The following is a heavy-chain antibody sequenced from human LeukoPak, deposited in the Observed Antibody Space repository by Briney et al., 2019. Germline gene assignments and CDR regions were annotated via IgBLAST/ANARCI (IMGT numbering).Heavy chain of an antibody. J-gene: IGHJ3*02. CDR3: ARDHYSGYDDAFDI. CDR1: GFTFSGYS. CDR2: ISSSSSTI. V-gene: IGHV3-48*04. Sequence: PGGSLRLSCAASGFTFSGYSMNWVRQAPGKGLEWVSYISSSSSTIYYADSVKGRFTISRDNAKNSLYLQMNSLRAEDTAVYYCARDHYSGYDDAFDIWGQGTMVTVSS. D-gene: IGHD5-12*01.